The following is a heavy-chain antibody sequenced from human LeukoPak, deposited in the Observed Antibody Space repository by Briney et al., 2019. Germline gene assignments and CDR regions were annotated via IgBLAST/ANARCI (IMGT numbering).Heavy chain of an antibody. CDR1: GFTFSSYV. V-gene: IGHV3-23*01. D-gene: IGHD3-10*01. J-gene: IGHJ4*02. CDR3: ARGGRWFGESSLDY. Sequence: GGSLRLSCAASGFTFSSYVMSWVRQAPGKGLEWVTAISGSGGSTYYADSVKGRFTISRDNSKNTLYLQMNSLRAEDTAVYYCARGGRWFGESSLDYWGQGTLVTVSS. CDR2: ISGSGGST.